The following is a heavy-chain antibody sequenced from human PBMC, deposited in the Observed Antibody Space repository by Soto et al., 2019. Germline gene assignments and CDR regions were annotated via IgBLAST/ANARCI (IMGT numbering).Heavy chain of an antibody. D-gene: IGHD3-16*01. V-gene: IGHV4-59*01. CDR3: ARVLGGRNLFDY. Sequence: QVQLQKSGPGLVKPSETLSLTYIVSGGSISNNYWGWIRQPPGKGLEYIGYIYYSGATNYNPSLKSRLTISVHTSKSQFYLKLNSVTAADTAVYYCARVLGGRNLFDYWVQGTLVTVSS. CDR2: IYYSGAT. J-gene: IGHJ4*02. CDR1: GGSISNNY.